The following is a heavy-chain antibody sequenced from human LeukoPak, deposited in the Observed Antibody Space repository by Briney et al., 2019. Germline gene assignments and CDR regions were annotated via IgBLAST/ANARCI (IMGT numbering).Heavy chain of an antibody. Sequence: PSETLSLTCTVSGGSISSSSYYWGWIRQPPGQGLEWIRSIYYSGSTYYNPSLKSRVTISVHTSKNQFSLKLNSVTAADTAVYYCARHEIRIYYGSGTLNWSDPWGQGTLVTVSS. CDR2: IYYSGST. J-gene: IGHJ5*02. CDR1: GGSISSSSYY. CDR3: ARHEIRIYYGSGTLNWSDP. V-gene: IGHV4-39*01. D-gene: IGHD3-10*01.